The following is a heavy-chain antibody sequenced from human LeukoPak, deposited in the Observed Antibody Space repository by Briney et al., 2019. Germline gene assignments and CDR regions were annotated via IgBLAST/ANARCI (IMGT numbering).Heavy chain of an antibody. CDR2: INHSGST. J-gene: IGHJ4*02. CDR3: ARDGGTGYFDY. V-gene: IGHV4-34*01. D-gene: IGHD3-16*01. Sequence: SETLSFTCAVYGGSFSGYYWSWIRQPPGKGLEWIGEINHSGSTNYNPSLKSRVTISVDTSKNQFSLNLSSVTAADTAVYSCARDGGTGYFDYWGQGTLVTVSS. CDR1: GGSFSGYY.